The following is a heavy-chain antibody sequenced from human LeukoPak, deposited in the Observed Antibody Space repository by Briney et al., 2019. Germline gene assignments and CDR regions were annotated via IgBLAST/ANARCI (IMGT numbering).Heavy chain of an antibody. Sequence: GGSLRLSCAASGFTFSSYAMSWVRQAPGKGLEWVSAISGSGVSTYYADSVKGRFTISRDNSKNTLYLQMNSLRAEDTAVYYCAKSVVRYCSGGSCYYFDYWGQGTLVTVSS. CDR2: ISGSGVST. V-gene: IGHV3-23*01. CDR1: GFTFSSYA. CDR3: AKSVVRYCSGGSCYYFDY. J-gene: IGHJ4*02. D-gene: IGHD2-15*01.